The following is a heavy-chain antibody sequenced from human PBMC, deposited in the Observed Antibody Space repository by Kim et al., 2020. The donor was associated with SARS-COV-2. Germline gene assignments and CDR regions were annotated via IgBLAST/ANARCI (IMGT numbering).Heavy chain of an antibody. J-gene: IGHJ5*02. D-gene: IGHD2-15*01. V-gene: IGHV1-3*01. Sequence: ASVKVSCKASGYTFTSYAMHWVRQAPGQRLEWMGWINAGNGNTKHSQKFQGRVTITRDTSASTAYMELSSQRSEDTEEDYCAREGERGSCDPGGQGTLVT. CDR3: AREGERGSCDP. CDR2: INAGNGNT. CDR1: GYTFTSYA.